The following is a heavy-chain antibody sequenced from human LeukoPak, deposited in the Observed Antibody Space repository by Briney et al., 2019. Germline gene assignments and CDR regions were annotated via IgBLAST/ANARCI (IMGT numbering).Heavy chain of an antibody. CDR2: IYHSGST. CDR3: ARTRYYYNSRSYGAPYYFDY. V-gene: IGHV4-4*02. J-gene: IGHJ4*02. CDR1: GGSISSSNW. Sequence: SETLSLTCAVSGGSISSSNWWSWVRQPPGKELEWIGEIYHSGSTNYNPSLKSRVTISVDKSKNQFSLKLSSVTAADTAVYYCARTRYYYNSRSYGAPYYFDYWGQGTLVTVSS. D-gene: IGHD3-10*01.